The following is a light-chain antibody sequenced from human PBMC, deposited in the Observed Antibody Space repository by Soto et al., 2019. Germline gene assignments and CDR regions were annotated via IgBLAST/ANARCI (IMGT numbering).Light chain of an antibody. CDR3: HQYGSVPLT. CDR2: GAS. CDR1: ESVSTNY. V-gene: IGKV3-20*01. J-gene: IGKJ4*01. Sequence: EIVLTQSPGTLSLSPGERATLSCRASESVSTNYLAWYQQKPGQAPSLLISGASSRATGIPDRFSGSGSGADFTLTIRRLEPEDFAVYYCHQYGSVPLTFGGGTKVEIK.